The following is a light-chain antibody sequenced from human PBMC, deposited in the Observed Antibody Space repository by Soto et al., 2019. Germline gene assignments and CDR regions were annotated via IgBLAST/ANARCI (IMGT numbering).Light chain of an antibody. Sequence: EIVLTQSPGTLSLSPGERATLSCRASQSVSRSYLAWYQQKPVQAPRLLIYGASSRATGIPDRFSGSGSGTDFTLTIRGLEPEDFAVYYCQQYGNSLLTFGGGTKVEIK. CDR3: QQYGNSLLT. CDR2: GAS. CDR1: QSVSRSY. V-gene: IGKV3-20*01. J-gene: IGKJ4*01.